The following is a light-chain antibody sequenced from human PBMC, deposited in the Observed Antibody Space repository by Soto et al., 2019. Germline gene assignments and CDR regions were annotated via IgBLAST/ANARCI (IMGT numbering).Light chain of an antibody. Sequence: QSALTKPRSVSGSPGQSVTISCTGTSSDVGGYNYVSWYQQHPGKAPKLMIYDVSKRPSGVPDRFSGSKSGNMASLTISGLQAEDEADYYCCSYAGSYTLYVFGTGTKRTVL. CDR3: CSYAGSYTLYV. CDR2: DVS. V-gene: IGLV2-11*01. J-gene: IGLJ1*01. CDR1: SSDVGGYNY.